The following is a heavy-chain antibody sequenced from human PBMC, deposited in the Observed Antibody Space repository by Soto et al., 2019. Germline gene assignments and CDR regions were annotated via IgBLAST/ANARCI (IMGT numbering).Heavy chain of an antibody. CDR3: ARDPFSGWYDY. Sequence: ASVKVSCKASGYAFTGYYMHWVRQAPGQGLEWMGWINPNSGGTNYAQKFQGRVTMTRHTSISTAYMELSRLRSADTAVYYCARDPFSGWYDYWGQGTLVTVSS. CDR1: GYAFTGYY. D-gene: IGHD6-19*01. CDR2: INPNSGGT. V-gene: IGHV1-2*02. J-gene: IGHJ4*02.